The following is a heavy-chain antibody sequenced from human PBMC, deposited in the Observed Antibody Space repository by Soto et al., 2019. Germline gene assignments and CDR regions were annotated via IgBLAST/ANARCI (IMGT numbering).Heavy chain of an antibody. CDR3: ARGGYCSGGSCYDPRYNWFDP. D-gene: IGHD2-15*01. J-gene: IGHJ5*02. V-gene: IGHV4-61*01. CDR1: GGSVSSGNYY. Sequence: ETLSLTCTVSGGSVSSGNYYWSWIRQPPGKGLEWIGYFYYTGSINYNPSLQSRVTILVDTSKNQFSLRLSSVTAADTAVYYCARGGYCSGGSCYDPRYNWFDPWGQGTLVTVSS. CDR2: FYYTGSI.